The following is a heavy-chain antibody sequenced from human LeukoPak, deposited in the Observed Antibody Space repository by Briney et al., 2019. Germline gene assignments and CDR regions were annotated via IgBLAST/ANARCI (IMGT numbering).Heavy chain of an antibody. CDR1: GFTFSSYA. D-gene: IGHD3-22*01. CDR2: ISGSGGST. V-gene: IGHV3-23*01. J-gene: IGHJ1*01. Sequence: GGSLRLSCAASGFTFSSYAMSWVRQAPGKGLEWASAISGSGGSTYYADSVKGRFTISRDNSKNTLYLQMNSLRAEDTAVYYCAKDGYYYDSSGYYAEYFQHWGQGTLVTVSS. CDR3: AKDGYYYDSSGYYAEYFQH.